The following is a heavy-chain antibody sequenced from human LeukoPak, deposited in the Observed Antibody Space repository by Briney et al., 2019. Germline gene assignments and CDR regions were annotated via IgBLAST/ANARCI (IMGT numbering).Heavy chain of an antibody. V-gene: IGHV4-30-4*01. J-gene: IGHJ3*02. D-gene: IGHD3-16*01. CDR3: ARVATTFGGAPHAFDI. CDR2: IYYSGST. CDR1: GGSISSGDYY. Sequence: PSETLSLTCTVSGGSISSGDYYWSWIRQPPGTGLEWIGYIYYSGSTYYNPSLKSRVTISVDTSKNQFSLKLSSVTAADTAVYYCARVATTFGGAPHAFDIWGQGTMVTVSS.